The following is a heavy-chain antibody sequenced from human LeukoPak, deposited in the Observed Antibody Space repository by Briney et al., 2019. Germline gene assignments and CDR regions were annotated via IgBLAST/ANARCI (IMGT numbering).Heavy chain of an antibody. CDR1: GFTFDDYA. V-gene: IGHV3-9*01. D-gene: IGHD2-2*01. Sequence: GGSLRLSCAASGFTFDDYAMHWVRQAPGKGLEWVSGISWNSGSIGYADSVKGRFTISRDNAKNSLYLQMNSLRAEDTAVYYCATDPNLGYCSSTSCSTADYWGQGTLVTVSS. CDR2: ISWNSGSI. CDR3: ATDPNLGYCSSTSCSTADY. J-gene: IGHJ4*02.